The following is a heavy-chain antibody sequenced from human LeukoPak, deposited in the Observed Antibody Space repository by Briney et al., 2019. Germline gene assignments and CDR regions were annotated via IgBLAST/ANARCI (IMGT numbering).Heavy chain of an antibody. D-gene: IGHD2-15*01. CDR2: IHYSGST. CDR1: GGSFSGYY. CDR3: ARRTPLRSWRNWFDP. V-gene: IGHV4-34*01. Sequence: PSETLSLTCAVYGGSFSGYYWSWIRQPPGKGLEWIGRIHYSGSTYYNPSLKSRVTISVDTSKNQFSLKLSSVTAADTAVYYCARRTPLRSWRNWFDPWGQGTLVTVSS. J-gene: IGHJ5*02.